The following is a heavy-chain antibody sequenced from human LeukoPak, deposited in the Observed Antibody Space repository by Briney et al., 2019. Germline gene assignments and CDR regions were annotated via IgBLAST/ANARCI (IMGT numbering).Heavy chain of an antibody. Sequence: SETLSLTCTVSGGSISSYYWSWIRQPPGKGLEWIGYIYYSGSTNYNPSLKSRVTISVDTSKNQFSLKLSSVTAADTAVYYCARVPNTVYYYYYMDVWGKGTTVTVSS. J-gene: IGHJ6*03. V-gene: IGHV4-59*01. CDR3: ARVPNTVYYYYYMDV. CDR2: IYYSGST. D-gene: IGHD4/OR15-4a*01. CDR1: GGSISSYY.